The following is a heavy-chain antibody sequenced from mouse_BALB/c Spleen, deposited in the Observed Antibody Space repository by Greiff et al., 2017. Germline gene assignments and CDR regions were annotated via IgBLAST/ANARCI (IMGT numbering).Heavy chain of an antibody. CDR2: IDPANGNT. CDR1: GFNIKDTY. D-gene: IGHD3-1*01. CDR3: ARHSSGPWFAY. V-gene: IGHV14-3*02. Sequence: EVQLQQSGAELVKPGASVKLSCTASGFNIKDTYMHWVKQRPEQGLEWIGRIDPANGNTKYDPKFQGKATITADTSSNTAYLQLSSLISEDTAVYYCARHSSGPWFAYWGQGTLVTVSA. J-gene: IGHJ3*01.